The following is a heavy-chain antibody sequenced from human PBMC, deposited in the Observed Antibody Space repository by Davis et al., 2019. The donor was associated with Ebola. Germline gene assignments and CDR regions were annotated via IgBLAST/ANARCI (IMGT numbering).Heavy chain of an antibody. V-gene: IGHV1-69*13. D-gene: IGHD2/OR15-2a*01. J-gene: IGHJ6*02. CDR3: ARDSFLWWPYSYYGMDV. CDR2: IIPIFGTA. Sequence: SVKVSCKASGGTFSSYAISWVRQAPGQGLEWMGGIIPIFGTANYAQKFQGRVTITADESTSTAYMELRSLRSDDTAVYYCARDSFLWWPYSYYGMDVWGQGTTVTVSS. CDR1: GGTFSSYA.